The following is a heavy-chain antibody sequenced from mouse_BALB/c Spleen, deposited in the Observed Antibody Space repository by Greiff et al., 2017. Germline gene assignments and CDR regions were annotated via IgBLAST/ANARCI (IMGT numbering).Heavy chain of an antibody. CDR2: ISSGSSTI. D-gene: IGHD2-14*01. Sequence: EVHLVESGGGLVQPGGSRKLSCAASGFTFSSFGMHWVRQAPEKGLEWVAYISSGSSTIYYADTVKGRFTISRDNPKNTLFLQMTSLRSEDTAMYYCARGGYRYDGFDYWGQGTTLTVSS. CDR3: ARGGYRYDGFDY. CDR1: GFTFSSFG. J-gene: IGHJ2*01. V-gene: IGHV5-17*02.